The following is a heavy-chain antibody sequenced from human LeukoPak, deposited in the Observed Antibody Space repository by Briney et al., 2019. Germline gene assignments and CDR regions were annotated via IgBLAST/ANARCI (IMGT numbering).Heavy chain of an antibody. CDR1: GFTFSNFV. V-gene: IGHV3-30*02. CDR2: IRYDGSNK. J-gene: IGHJ4*02. Sequence: GGSLRLSCAASGFTFSNFVMHWVRQAPGKGLDWVACIRYDGSNKYYADSVKGRFTISRDNSKNTLYLQMNSLRTEDTAVYYCAKGPFTTDTWNHFGDYWGQGTLVTVSS. D-gene: IGHD1-20*01. CDR3: AKGPFTTDTWNHFGDY.